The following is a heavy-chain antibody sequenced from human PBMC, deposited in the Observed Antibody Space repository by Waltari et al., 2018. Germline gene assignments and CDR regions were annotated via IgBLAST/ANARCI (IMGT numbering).Heavy chain of an antibody. CDR1: GFTFSNSY. V-gene: IGHV3-7*01. CDR2: INGDGSAK. D-gene: IGHD2-15*01. Sequence: EVQLLESGGNLVQTGGSLRISCVASGFTFSNSYMMWVRQAPGKGLEWVANINGDGSAKNYMDSVRGRFTISRDNAKNSVYMQLNSLRDDDTAVYYCVRDGLIHAADYWGQGTLVSVSS. J-gene: IGHJ4*02. CDR3: VRDGLIHAADY.